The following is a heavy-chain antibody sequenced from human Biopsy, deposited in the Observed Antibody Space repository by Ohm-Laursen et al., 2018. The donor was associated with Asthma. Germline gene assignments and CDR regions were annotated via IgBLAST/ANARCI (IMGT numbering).Heavy chain of an antibody. V-gene: IGHV1-69*04. J-gene: IGHJ4*02. CDR3: ARSYDTDSYPVLVLDY. Sequence: SVKVSCKASGGSFRDFAFSWVRQAPGHGLEWMGTILTKFDITSYAEKFRGRVTITADKSTSTTYMELSRLRSEDTAVYYCARSYDTDSYPVLVLDYWGQGTLVTVSS. CDR1: GGSFRDFA. CDR2: ILTKFDIT. D-gene: IGHD3-22*01.